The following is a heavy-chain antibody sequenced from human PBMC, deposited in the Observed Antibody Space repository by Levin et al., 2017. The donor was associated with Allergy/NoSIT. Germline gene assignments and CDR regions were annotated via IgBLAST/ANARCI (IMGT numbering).Heavy chain of an antibody. Sequence: HGESLKISCAASGFPFSSFEMNWVRQAPGKGLEWISYISSRGSTIYYGDSVKGRFSISRENAKNSMYLQMNSLRAEDTAVYYCARDHRGDGYISNAFDIWGQGTMVTVSS. J-gene: IGHJ3*02. CDR3: ARDHRGDGYISNAFDI. V-gene: IGHV3-48*03. CDR1: GFPFSSFE. D-gene: IGHD5-24*01. CDR2: ISSRGSTI.